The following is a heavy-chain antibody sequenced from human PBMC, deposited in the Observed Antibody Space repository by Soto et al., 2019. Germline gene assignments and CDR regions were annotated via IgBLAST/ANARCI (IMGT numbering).Heavy chain of an antibody. CDR1: GFTFSSYD. J-gene: IGHJ6*03. V-gene: IGHV3-13*01. CDR3: ARGVRPNYYYYDMDV. Sequence: GGSLRLSCAASGFTFSSYDMHWVRQATGKGLEWVSAIGTAGDTYYPGSVKGRFTISRENAKNSLYLQMNSLRAGDTAVYYCARGVRPNYYYYDMDVWGKGTTVTVSS. CDR2: IGTAGDT.